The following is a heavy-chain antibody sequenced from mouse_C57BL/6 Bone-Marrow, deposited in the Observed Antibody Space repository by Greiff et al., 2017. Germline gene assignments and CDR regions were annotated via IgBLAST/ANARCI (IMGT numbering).Heavy chain of an antibody. CDR1: EYEFPSHD. CDR3: ARHSNYAMDY. Sequence: EVKLMESGGGLVQPGESLKLSCESNEYEFPSHDMSWVRKTPEKRLELVAAINSDGGSTYYTDTMERRFIISRDNTKKTLYLQMSSLRSEYTAVYYCARHSNYAMDYWGQGTSVTVSS. CDR2: INSDGGST. D-gene: IGHD1-1*01. J-gene: IGHJ4*01. V-gene: IGHV5-2*01.